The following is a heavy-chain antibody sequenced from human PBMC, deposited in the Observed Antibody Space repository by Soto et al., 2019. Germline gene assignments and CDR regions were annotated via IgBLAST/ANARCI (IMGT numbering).Heavy chain of an antibody. J-gene: IGHJ4*02. Sequence: SETLSLTCAVYGGSFSGYYWSWIRQPPGKGLEWIGEINHSGSTNYNPSLKSRVTISVDTSKNQFSLKLSSVTAADTAVYYCATVSGRAYPNELIELDYWGQGTLVTVSS. CDR1: GGSFSGYY. V-gene: IGHV4-34*01. D-gene: IGHD1-7*01. CDR3: ATVSGRAYPNELIELDY. CDR2: INHSGST.